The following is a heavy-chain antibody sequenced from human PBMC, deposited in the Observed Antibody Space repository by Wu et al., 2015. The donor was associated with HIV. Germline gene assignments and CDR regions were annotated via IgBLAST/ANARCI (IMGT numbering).Heavy chain of an antibody. Sequence: QVQLVQSGAEVKKPGSSVKVSCQTSGDIISKYSINWVRQAPGQGLEWLGGVTPMFDSTNYAQKFQDRVTITSDIYRNIVYMEMSNLRSEDTAIYYCARELEDPAIMVRTGFDPWGQGTLVTVSS. J-gene: IGHJ5*02. CDR1: GDIISKYS. CDR2: VTPMFDST. V-gene: IGHV1-69*14. CDR3: ARELEDPAIMVRTGFDP. D-gene: IGHD3-10*01.